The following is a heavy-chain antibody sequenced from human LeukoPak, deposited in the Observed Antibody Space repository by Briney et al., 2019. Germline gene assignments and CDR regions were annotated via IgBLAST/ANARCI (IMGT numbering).Heavy chain of an antibody. CDR1: GGSISSGGYS. V-gene: IGHV4-30-2*01. Sequence: SETLSLTCAVSGGSISSGGYSWSWIRQPPGKGLEWIGYIYHSGSTYYNPSLKSRVTISVDRSKNQFSLKLSSVTAADTAVYYCAYLGGDIVVVVAAPGTDYWGQGTLVTVSS. J-gene: IGHJ4*02. CDR3: AYLGGDIVVVVAAPGTDY. D-gene: IGHD2-15*01. CDR2: IYHSGST.